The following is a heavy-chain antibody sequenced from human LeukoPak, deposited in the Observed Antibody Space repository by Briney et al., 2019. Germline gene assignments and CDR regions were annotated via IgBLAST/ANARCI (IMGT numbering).Heavy chain of an antibody. J-gene: IGHJ3*02. CDR2: INPSGGST. CDR1: GYTFTSYY. D-gene: IGHD4/OR15-4a*01. V-gene: IGHV1-46*01. Sequence: VASVKVSCKASGYTFTSYYMHWVRQAPGQGREWMGIINPSGGSTSFAQKFQGRVTMTRDTSTSTDYMELSSVRSGDTAVYYCARDRAMVPGGFDIWGQGTMVTVSS. CDR3: ARDRAMVPGGFDI.